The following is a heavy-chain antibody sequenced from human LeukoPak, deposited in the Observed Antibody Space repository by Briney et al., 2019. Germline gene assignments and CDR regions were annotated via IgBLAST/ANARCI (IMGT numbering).Heavy chain of an antibody. CDR1: GYTFTGYH. Sequence: GASVKVSCKASGYTFTGYHMHWVRQAPGQGLEWMGWINANSGGTNYAQKFQGRVTMTRDTSISTAYMELSRLRSDDTAVYYCAKSGAWYLERYPVNDWGQGTLVTVSS. CDR3: AKSGAWYLERYPVND. J-gene: IGHJ4*02. V-gene: IGHV1-2*02. D-gene: IGHD6-13*01. CDR2: INANSGGT.